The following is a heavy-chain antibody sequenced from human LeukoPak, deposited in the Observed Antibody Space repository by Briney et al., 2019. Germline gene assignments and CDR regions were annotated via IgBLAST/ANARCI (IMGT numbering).Heavy chain of an antibody. D-gene: IGHD2-2*01. CDR1: GYTLTELS. V-gene: IGHV1-24*01. Sequence: ASVKVSCKVSGYTLTELSMHWVRQAPGKGPEWMGGFDPEDGETIYAQKFQGRVTMTEDTSTDTAYMELSSLRSEDTAVYYCATEIAEGAMRLFDYWGQGTLVTVSS. J-gene: IGHJ4*02. CDR2: FDPEDGET. CDR3: ATEIAEGAMRLFDY.